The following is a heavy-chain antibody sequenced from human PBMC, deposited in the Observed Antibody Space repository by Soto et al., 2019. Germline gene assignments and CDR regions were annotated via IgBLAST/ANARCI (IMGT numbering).Heavy chain of an antibody. Sequence: EVQLVESGGGLVQPGGSLRLSCAASGFRFGSYSMIWVRQAPGKGPEWVSYIDHSSSSVRYVDSVEGRFTISRDNAKDSLSLQMNSLRVEDTAMYYCAVGIAVARGYFDLWGRGTLVTVSS. J-gene: IGHJ2*01. CDR2: IDHSSSSV. CDR3: AVGIAVARGYFDL. CDR1: GFRFGSYS. D-gene: IGHD6-19*01. V-gene: IGHV3-48*04.